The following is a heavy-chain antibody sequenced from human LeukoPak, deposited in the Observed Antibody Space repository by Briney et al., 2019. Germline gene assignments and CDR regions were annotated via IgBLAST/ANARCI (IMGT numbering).Heavy chain of an antibody. J-gene: IGHJ3*02. Sequence: PGGSLRLSCAASGFTFSGSAMHWVRQASGKGLEWVGRIRSNADNYATVYAASVKGRFTISRDDSKNTAYLQMNSLKTEDTAVYYCARVRGSGDIVATSAHAFDIWGQGTMVTVSS. CDR2: IRSNADNYAT. CDR3: ARVRGSGDIVATSAHAFDI. V-gene: IGHV3-73*01. D-gene: IGHD5-12*01. CDR1: GFTFSGSA.